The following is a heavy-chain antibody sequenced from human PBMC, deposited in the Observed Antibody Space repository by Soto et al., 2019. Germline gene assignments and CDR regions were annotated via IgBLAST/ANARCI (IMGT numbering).Heavy chain of an antibody. CDR2: ISAYNGDT. CDR3: ARDRGVAPPVAGNTHYYYYMDV. Sequence: QDQLVQSGGEVKKPGASVKVSCKASGYSFTNYGITWVRQAPGQGFVWMGWISAYNGDTNYAQKLQGRVTMTTDASTSTAYLELRSLRSDDAAVYYCARDRGVAPPVAGNTHYYYYMDVWGKGTTVTVSS. D-gene: IGHD6-19*01. CDR1: GYSFTNYG. V-gene: IGHV1-18*01. J-gene: IGHJ6*03.